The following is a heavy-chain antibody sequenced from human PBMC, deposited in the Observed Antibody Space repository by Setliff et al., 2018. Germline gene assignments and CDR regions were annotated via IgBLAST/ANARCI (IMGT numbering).Heavy chain of an antibody. CDR1: GGTFSSYG. D-gene: IGHD3-22*01. CDR2: TIPIFGTT. V-gene: IGHV1-69*05. J-gene: IGHJ6*03. Sequence: SVKVSCKASGGTFSSYGISWVRQAPGQGLEWMGGTIPIFGTTNYAQKFQGRVTIITDESTTTAYMELSSLRSEDTAVYYCAREGVDSRSSTDYRYYMDVWGKGATVTVSS. CDR3: AREGVDSRSSTDYRYYMDV.